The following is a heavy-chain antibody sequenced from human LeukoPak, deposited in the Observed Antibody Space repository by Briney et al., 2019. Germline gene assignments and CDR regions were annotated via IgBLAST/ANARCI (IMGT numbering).Heavy chain of an antibody. Sequence: ASVKVSCKASGYGFTGYHIHWVRQAPGQGLEWMGWINPNTGATNYAQEFQGRVTMTRDTSISTAYMEVSRLRSDDTAVYYCARDMDWRASIWYFDLWGRGTLVTVSS. CDR3: ARDMDWRASIWYFDL. V-gene: IGHV1-2*02. J-gene: IGHJ2*01. CDR1: GYGFTGYH. CDR2: INPNTGAT. D-gene: IGHD2-2*03.